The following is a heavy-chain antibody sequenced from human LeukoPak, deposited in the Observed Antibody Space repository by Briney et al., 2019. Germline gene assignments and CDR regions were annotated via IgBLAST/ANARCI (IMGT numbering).Heavy chain of an antibody. V-gene: IGHV3-23*01. CDR1: GFTFSSYA. CDR3: AKVDGYNKGIPGNLVDY. Sequence: GGSLRLSCAASGFTFSSYAMSWVRQAPGKGLEWVSAISGSGGSTYYADSVKGRFTISRDNSKNTLYLQMNSLRAEDTAVYYCAKVDGYNKGIPGNLVDYWGQGTLVTVSS. J-gene: IGHJ4*02. CDR2: ISGSGGST. D-gene: IGHD5-24*01.